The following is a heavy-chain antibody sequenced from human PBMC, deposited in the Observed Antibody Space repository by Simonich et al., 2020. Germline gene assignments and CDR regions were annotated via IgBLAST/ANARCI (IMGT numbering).Heavy chain of an antibody. J-gene: IGHJ3*02. CDR2: IKQDGSRK. D-gene: IGHD3-9*01. CDR3: ACLGTGDAFDI. V-gene: IGHV3-7*01. Sequence: EVQLVESGGGLVQPGGSLRLSCAASGFTFSSYWMSWVRQATGKGREWVDNIKQDGSRKYDGDSVKGRFTISRDNAKNSLYLQMNSLRAEDTAVYYCACLGTGDAFDIWGQGTMVTVSS. CDR1: GFTFSSYW.